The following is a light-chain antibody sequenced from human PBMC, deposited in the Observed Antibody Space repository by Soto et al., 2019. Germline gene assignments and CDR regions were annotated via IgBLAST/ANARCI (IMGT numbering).Light chain of an antibody. Sequence: QSALTQPASVSGSPGQSITISCTGTSSDVGAYNFVSWYQHHPGRAPKLIIYEVTIRPSGVSNRFSGSKSGNTASLTISGLQAEDEADYYCSSYTTCAPYVFGSGTKLTVL. J-gene: IGLJ1*01. V-gene: IGLV2-14*01. CDR1: SSDVGAYNF. CDR3: SSYTTCAPYV. CDR2: EVT.